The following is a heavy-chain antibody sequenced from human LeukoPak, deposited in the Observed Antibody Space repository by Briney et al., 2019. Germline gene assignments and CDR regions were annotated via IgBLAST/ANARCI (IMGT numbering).Heavy chain of an antibody. CDR2: TSYDGSNK. CDR3: ARGDYYGSGSYSDY. V-gene: IGHV3-30*19. CDR1: GFTFSSYG. J-gene: IGHJ4*02. Sequence: GGSLRLSCAASGFTFSSYGMHWVRQAPGKGLEWVALTSYDGSNKYYAGSVKGRFSISRDNSKNTLYLQMNSLRAEDTAVYYCARGDYYGSGSYSDYWGQGTLVTVSS. D-gene: IGHD3-10*01.